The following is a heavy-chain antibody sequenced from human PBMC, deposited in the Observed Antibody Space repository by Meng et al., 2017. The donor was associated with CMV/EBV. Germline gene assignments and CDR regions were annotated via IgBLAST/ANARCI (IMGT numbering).Heavy chain of an antibody. Sequence: QGHLQEWGAGLLKPSETLSLTCAVYGGSFSGYYWSWIRQPPGKGLEWIGEINHSGSTNYNPSLKSRVTISVDTSKNQFSLKLSSVTAADTAVHYCARGVGGWFDPWGQGTLVTVSS. CDR2: INHSGST. CDR3: ARGVGGWFDP. J-gene: IGHJ5*02. CDR1: GGSFSGYY. D-gene: IGHD1-26*01. V-gene: IGHV4-34*01.